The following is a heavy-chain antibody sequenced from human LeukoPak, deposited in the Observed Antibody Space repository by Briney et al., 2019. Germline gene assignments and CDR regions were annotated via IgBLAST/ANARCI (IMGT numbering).Heavy chain of an antibody. V-gene: IGHV3-7*01. J-gene: IGHJ4*02. CDR1: GFTFSSYW. D-gene: IGHD6-13*01. CDR2: IKQDGSEK. Sequence: GGSLRLSCAASGFTFSSYWMSWVRQAPGKGLEWVANIKQDGSEKYYVDSVKGRFTISRDNAKNSLYLQMNSLRAEDTAVYYCARGERKQQLAQDRNDYWGQGTLVTVSS. CDR3: ARGERKQQLAQDRNDY.